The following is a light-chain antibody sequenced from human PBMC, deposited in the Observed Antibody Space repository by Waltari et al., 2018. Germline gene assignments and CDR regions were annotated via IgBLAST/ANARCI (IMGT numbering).Light chain of an antibody. Sequence: QLVLTQSPSASASLGPPVKLTCTPSRWHSTHVIARLQQQPEQGPRYLMKVNSDGSHSKGDEIPDRFSGSSSGAERYLTISSVQPEDEADYYCQTGGHGTWVFGGGTKLTVL. J-gene: IGLJ3*02. V-gene: IGLV4-69*01. CDR1: RWHSTHV. CDR3: QTGGHGTWV. CDR2: VNSDGSH.